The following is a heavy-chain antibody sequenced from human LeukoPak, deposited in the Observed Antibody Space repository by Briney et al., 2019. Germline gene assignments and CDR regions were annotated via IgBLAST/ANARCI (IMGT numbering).Heavy chain of an antibody. CDR2: ISAYNGNT. CDR1: GYTFTSYG. Sequence: ASVKVSCKASGYTFTSYGISWVRQAPGQGLEWMGWISAYNGNTNYARKLQGRVTMTTDTSTSTAYMELRSLRSDDTAVYYCASRGLDGSGSYTYVDYWGQGTLVTVSS. J-gene: IGHJ4*02. CDR3: ASRGLDGSGSYTYVDY. V-gene: IGHV1-18*01. D-gene: IGHD3-10*01.